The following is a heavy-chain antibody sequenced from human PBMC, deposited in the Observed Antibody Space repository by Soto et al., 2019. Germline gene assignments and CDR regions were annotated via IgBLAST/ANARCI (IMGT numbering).Heavy chain of an antibody. J-gene: IGHJ3*02. CDR2: INHSGST. CDR3: ARLAVAHTTIFGVATQDAFDI. CDR1: GGSFSGYY. D-gene: IGHD3-3*01. V-gene: IGHV4-34*01. Sequence: PSETLSLTCAVYGGSFSGYYWSWIRQPPGKGLEWIGEINHSGSTNYNPSPKSRVTISVDTSKNQFSLKLSSVTAADTAAYYCARLAVAHTTIFGVATQDAFDIWGQGTMVTVSS.